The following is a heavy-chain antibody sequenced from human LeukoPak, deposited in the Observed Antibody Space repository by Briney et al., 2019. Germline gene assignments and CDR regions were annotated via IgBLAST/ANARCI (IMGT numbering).Heavy chain of an antibody. Sequence: PSETLSLTCTVSGASISSGSYYWDWIRQPPGKGLEWIGSIYYSGSTYYNPSLKSRVTISVDTSKNQFSLKLNSMTAADTAVYYCARQEGQLWFSSGVYWGQGTLVTVSS. CDR3: ARQEGQLWFSSGVY. J-gene: IGHJ4*02. CDR2: IYYSGST. CDR1: GASISSGSYY. D-gene: IGHD5-18*01. V-gene: IGHV4-39*01.